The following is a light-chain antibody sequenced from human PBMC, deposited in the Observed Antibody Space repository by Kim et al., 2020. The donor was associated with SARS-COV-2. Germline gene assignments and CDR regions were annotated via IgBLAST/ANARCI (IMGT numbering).Light chain of an antibody. CDR3: HHFDNSLYT. Sequence: LSPGERATLSCRASQSVSRSYLGWYQQKPGQPPRLLIYDASTRAVGIPDRFSGSGSGTLFTLTISRLEPEDFAVYYCHHFDNSLYTFGQGTKLEI. V-gene: IGKV3-20*01. J-gene: IGKJ2*01. CDR2: DAS. CDR1: QSVSRSY.